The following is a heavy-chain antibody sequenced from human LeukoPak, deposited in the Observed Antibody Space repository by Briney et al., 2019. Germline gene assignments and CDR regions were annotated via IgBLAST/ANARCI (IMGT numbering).Heavy chain of an antibody. V-gene: IGHV3-23*01. J-gene: IGHJ5*02. D-gene: IGHD4-17*01. CDR2: ISGSGGGT. CDR3: ARGPHDYGENWFDP. Sequence: PGGSLRLSCAASGFTFSSYAMSWVRQAPGKGLEWVSAISGSGGGTYYADSVKGRFTISRDNSKNTLYLQMNSLRAEDTAVYYCARGPHDYGENWFDPWGQGTLVTVSS. CDR1: GFTFSSYA.